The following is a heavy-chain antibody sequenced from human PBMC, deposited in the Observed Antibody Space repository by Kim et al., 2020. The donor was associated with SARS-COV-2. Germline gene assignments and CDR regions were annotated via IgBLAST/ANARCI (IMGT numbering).Heavy chain of an antibody. CDR1: GGSISSGGYY. D-gene: IGHD3-10*01. Sequence: SETLSLTCTVSGGSISSGGYYWSWIRQHPGKGLEWIGYIYYSGSTYYNPSLKSRVTISVDTSKNQFSLKLSSVTAADTAVYYCASDAYGSGSWAFDIWGQGTMVAVSS. CDR3: ASDAYGSGSWAFDI. J-gene: IGHJ3*02. V-gene: IGHV4-31*03. CDR2: IYYSGST.